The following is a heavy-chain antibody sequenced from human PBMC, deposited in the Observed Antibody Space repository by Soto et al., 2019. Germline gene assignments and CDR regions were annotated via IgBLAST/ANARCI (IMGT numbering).Heavy chain of an antibody. Sequence: GGSLRLSCAASGFTFSDYYMSWIRQAPGKGLEWVSYISSSSSYTNYADSVKGRFTISRDNAKNSLYLQMNSLRAEDTAVYYCARDETWRITMVRGETSYYFDYWGQGTLVTVSS. CDR1: GFTFSDYY. CDR2: ISSSSSYT. J-gene: IGHJ4*02. D-gene: IGHD3-10*01. V-gene: IGHV3-11*05. CDR3: ARDETWRITMVRGETSYYFDY.